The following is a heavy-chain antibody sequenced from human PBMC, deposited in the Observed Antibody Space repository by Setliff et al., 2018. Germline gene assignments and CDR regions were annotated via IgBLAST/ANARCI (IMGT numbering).Heavy chain of an antibody. Sequence: PGESLRLSCVGSDFTFSNSAMSWVRQAPGKGLEWVSTITDSGSKILYVDSVKGRFTISRDNSKNSLYLQMDSLRPEDTAVYYCAKDRLFPRYWGLGTLVTVSS. CDR2: ITDSGSKI. CDR3: AKDRLFPRY. CDR1: DFTFSNSA. V-gene: IGHV3-23*01. D-gene: IGHD2-21*01. J-gene: IGHJ4*02.